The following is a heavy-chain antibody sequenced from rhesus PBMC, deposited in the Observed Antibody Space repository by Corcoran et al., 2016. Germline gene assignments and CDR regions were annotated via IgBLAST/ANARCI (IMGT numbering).Heavy chain of an antibody. CDR1: GYSISSGYG. CDR3: ARRSRQRLLY. CDR2: IYGSGGST. D-gene: IGHD2-2*01. V-gene: IGHV4-127*01. Sequence: QVQLQESGPGLVKPSETLSLTCAVSGYSISSGYGWGWIRPPPGKGLEWIGGIYGSGGSTEYNPSLKSRVTISIDTSKNQFSLKLSSVTAADTAVYYCARRSRQRLLYWGQGVLVTVSS. J-gene: IGHJ4*01.